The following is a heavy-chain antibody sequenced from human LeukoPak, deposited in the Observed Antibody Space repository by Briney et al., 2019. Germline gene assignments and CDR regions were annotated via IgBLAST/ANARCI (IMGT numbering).Heavy chain of an antibody. V-gene: IGHV1-46*01. CDR3: ARVGPYCSSTSCYSGGNWSDP. Sequence: ASVKVSCKASGYTFTSYYMHWVRQAPGQGLEWLGIINPSGGSTSYAQKFQGRVTMTRDTSTSTVYMELSSLRSEDTAVYHCARVGPYCSSTSCYSGGNWSDPWGQGTLVTVSS. CDR2: INPSGGST. D-gene: IGHD2-2*01. J-gene: IGHJ5*02. CDR1: GYTFTSYY.